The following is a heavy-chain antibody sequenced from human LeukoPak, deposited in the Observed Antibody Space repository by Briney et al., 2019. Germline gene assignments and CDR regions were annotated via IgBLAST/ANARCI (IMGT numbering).Heavy chain of an antibody. CDR2: IYPGDSDT. CDR1: GYSFTNYW. CDR3: ATHLSKTDNY. J-gene: IGHJ4*02. Sequence: PGESLKISCKGSGYSFTNYWIGWVRQMPDKGLEWMGIIYPGDSDTKYSPSFQGQVTISADKSISTAYLQWGSVKASDTAMYYCATHLSKTDNYWGQGTLVTVSS. V-gene: IGHV5-51*01. D-gene: IGHD4-11*01.